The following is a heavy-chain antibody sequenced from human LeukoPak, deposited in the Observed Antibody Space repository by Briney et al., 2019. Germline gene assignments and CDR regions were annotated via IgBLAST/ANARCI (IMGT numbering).Heavy chain of an antibody. D-gene: IGHD6-19*01. V-gene: IGHV3-23*01. CDR3: AKGAQWLAKSDYFDY. CDR2: ISGSGGST. CDR1: GFTFSDSV. Sequence: GGSLRLSCAASGFTFSDSVMSWVRQAPGKGLEWVSAISGSGGSTYYADSVKGRFTISRDNSKNTLYLQMNSLRAEDTAVYYCAKGAQWLAKSDYFDYWGQGTLVTVSS. J-gene: IGHJ4*02.